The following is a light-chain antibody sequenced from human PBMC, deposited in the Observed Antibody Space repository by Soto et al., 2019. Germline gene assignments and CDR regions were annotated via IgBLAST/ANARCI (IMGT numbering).Light chain of an antibody. Sequence: QSVLNKPASGSGCPGQSITISCTGNRSEVGGYNYVSWYQQHPGKAPKLMIYDVSNRPSGVSNRFSASKSGNTASLTISGLQAEDEADYYCSSYTSSGTPYVFGXGTKVTVL. CDR1: RSEVGGYNY. CDR3: SSYTSSGTPYV. CDR2: DVS. J-gene: IGLJ1*01. V-gene: IGLV2-14*01.